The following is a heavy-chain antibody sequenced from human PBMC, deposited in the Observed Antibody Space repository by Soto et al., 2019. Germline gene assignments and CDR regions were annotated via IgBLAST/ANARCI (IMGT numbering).Heavy chain of an antibody. D-gene: IGHD6-19*01. CDR3: ARADRKAVAGHDAFDI. V-gene: IGHV1-69*05. J-gene: IGHJ3*02. Sequence: SVKGSWKTSRGTFGSYAISWGRQAPEQGLEWMGGIVPLFRTTNYAQKFQGRVTMTTDTSTSTAYMELRILRSDDKAVYYCARADRKAVAGHDAFDIWGQGTMVTVSS. CDR2: IVPLFRTT. CDR1: RGTFGSYA.